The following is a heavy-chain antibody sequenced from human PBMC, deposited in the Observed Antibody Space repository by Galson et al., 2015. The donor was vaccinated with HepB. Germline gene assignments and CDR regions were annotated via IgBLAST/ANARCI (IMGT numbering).Heavy chain of an antibody. D-gene: IGHD2-15*01. CDR1: GFTFNTYA. J-gene: IGHJ3*02. V-gene: IGHV3-23*01. CDR2: TTSSGLTT. CDR3: AKDMGTGGSWRLHDAFDI. Sequence: SLRLSCAASGFTFNTYAMSWVRQAPGKGPQWVSFTTSSGLTTLYADSVKGRFTISRDNSKNTLYLQMDSLRAEDTAVYYCAKDMGTGGSWRLHDAFDIWGPGTRVTDSS.